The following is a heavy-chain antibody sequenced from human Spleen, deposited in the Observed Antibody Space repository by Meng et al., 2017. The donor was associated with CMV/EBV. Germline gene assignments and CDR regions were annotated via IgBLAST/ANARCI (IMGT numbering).Heavy chain of an antibody. V-gene: IGHV3-72*01. CDR3: ARLALYGDFYYGLDV. CDR1: GFTFSDHY. D-gene: IGHD4/OR15-4a*01. Sequence: GESLKISCEASGFTFSDHYMDWVRQGPGKGLEWVGRISTKGNTYTTHYAASVKGRFTISRDDSKNLLYLQVSSLKTDDTAVYYCARLALYGDFYYGLDVWGPGTTVT. J-gene: IGHJ6*02. CDR2: ISTKGNTYTT.